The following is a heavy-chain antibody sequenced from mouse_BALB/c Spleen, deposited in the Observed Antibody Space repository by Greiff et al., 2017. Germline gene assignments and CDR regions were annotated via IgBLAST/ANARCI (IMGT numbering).Heavy chain of an antibody. Sequence: EVMLVESGPGLVKPSQSLSLTCTVTGYSITSDYAWNWIRQFPGNKLEWMGYISYSGSTSYNPSLKSRISITRDTSKNQFFLQLNSVTTEDTATYYCARGSSYGFAYWGQGTLVTVSA. J-gene: IGHJ3*01. CDR3: ARGSSYGFAY. CDR2: ISYSGST. CDR1: GYSITSDYA. D-gene: IGHD1-1*01. V-gene: IGHV3-2*02.